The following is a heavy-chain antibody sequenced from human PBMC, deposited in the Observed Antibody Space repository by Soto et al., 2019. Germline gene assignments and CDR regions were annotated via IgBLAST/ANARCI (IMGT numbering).Heavy chain of an antibody. Sequence: EVQLLESGGGLVQPGGSLRLSCAASGFTFSSYAMSWVRQAPGKGLEWVSAISGSGGSTYYADSVKGRFTISRDNSKNTMYLQMNSPRAEDTAVYYCAKDPDSSGWFHFDYWGQGPMVTVSS. CDR3: AKDPDSSGWFHFDY. CDR2: ISGSGGST. CDR1: GFTFSSYA. J-gene: IGHJ4*02. D-gene: IGHD6-19*01. V-gene: IGHV3-23*01.